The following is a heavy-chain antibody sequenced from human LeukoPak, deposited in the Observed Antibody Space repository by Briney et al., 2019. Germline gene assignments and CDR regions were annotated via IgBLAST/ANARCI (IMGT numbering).Heavy chain of an antibody. V-gene: IGHV1-18*01. Sequence: GASVKVSRKASGYTFVSYGISWVRQAPGQGLEWMAWINVYNGITNSAQNFQGRLSMTTDASTSTAYMELRSLRSDDTALYYCARAHYTYYYDSSGYENAFDIWGQGTMVTVSS. CDR2: INVYNGIT. D-gene: IGHD3-22*01. J-gene: IGHJ3*02. CDR1: GYTFVSYG. CDR3: ARAHYTYYYDSSGYENAFDI.